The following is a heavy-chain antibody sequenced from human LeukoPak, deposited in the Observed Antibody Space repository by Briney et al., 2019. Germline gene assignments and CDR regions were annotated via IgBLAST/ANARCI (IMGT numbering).Heavy chain of an antibody. Sequence: PGESLRLSCAASGFTFSSYWMSWARQAPWKGLEWVANTKQDGSEKYYVDSVKGRFTISRDNAKNSLYLQMNSLRAEDTAVYYCAGDCSGGSCYSGSPDYWGQGTLVTVSS. V-gene: IGHV3-7*01. D-gene: IGHD2-15*01. CDR3: AGDCSGGSCYSGSPDY. CDR2: TKQDGSEK. CDR1: GFTFSSYW. J-gene: IGHJ4*02.